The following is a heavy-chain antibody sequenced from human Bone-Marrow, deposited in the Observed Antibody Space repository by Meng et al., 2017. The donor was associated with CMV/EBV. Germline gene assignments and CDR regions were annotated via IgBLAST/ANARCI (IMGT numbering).Heavy chain of an antibody. V-gene: IGHV3-74*01. Sequence: GESLKISCAASGFTFNSYWLHWVRQAPGKGLVWVSRINSDGGSTSYADSVKGRFTISRDNAKNTLYLQMNSLRAEDTAVYYCAKDITGYYYYGMDVWGQGTTVTVSS. CDR2: INSDGGST. J-gene: IGHJ6*02. D-gene: IGHD1-20*01. CDR3: AKDITGYYYYGMDV. CDR1: GFTFNSYW.